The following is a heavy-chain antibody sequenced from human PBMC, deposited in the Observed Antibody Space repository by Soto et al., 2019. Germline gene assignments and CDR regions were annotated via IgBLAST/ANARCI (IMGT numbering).Heavy chain of an antibody. D-gene: IGHD3-10*01. CDR1: GGSFSGYY. CDR2: INHSGST. CDR3: SRGSGALLWFGESPVRYYYGMDV. V-gene: IGHV4-34*01. J-gene: IGHJ6*02. Sequence: ETLSLTCAVYGGSFSGYYWSWIRQPPGKGLEWIGEINHSGSTNYNPSLKSRVTISVDTSKNQFSLKLSSVTAADTAVHHCSRGSGALLWFGESPVRYYYGMDVWCQGTTGT.